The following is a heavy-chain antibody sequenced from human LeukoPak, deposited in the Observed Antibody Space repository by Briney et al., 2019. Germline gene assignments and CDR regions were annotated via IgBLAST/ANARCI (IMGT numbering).Heavy chain of an antibody. CDR3: ARGPPGSGSYLVDF. CDR2: MNPNSGNT. CDR1: GYTFTNYD. Sequence: ASVKVSCKASGYTFTNYDINWVRQATGQGLGWMGWMNPNSGNTGYAQNLQGRVTMTRKNSISTAYMELSSLRSEDTAVYYCARGPPGSGSYLVDFWGQGTLVIVSS. J-gene: IGHJ4*02. D-gene: IGHD3-10*01. V-gene: IGHV1-8*02.